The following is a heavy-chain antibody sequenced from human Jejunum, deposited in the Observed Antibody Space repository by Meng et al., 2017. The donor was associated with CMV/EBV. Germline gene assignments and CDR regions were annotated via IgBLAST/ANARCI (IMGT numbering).Heavy chain of an antibody. CDR1: GFTFSNYW. CDR2: IKNDGSEK. J-gene: IGHJ4*02. CDR3: ARGDYDFWGGY. V-gene: IGHV3-7*01. D-gene: IGHD3-3*01. Sequence: CAGSGFTFSNYWMNWVRQAPGKGLEWVANIKNDGSEKYYVNSVKGRFTISRDNAKNSLYLQMNSLRAEDTAVYYCARGDYDFWGGYWGQGTLVTVSS.